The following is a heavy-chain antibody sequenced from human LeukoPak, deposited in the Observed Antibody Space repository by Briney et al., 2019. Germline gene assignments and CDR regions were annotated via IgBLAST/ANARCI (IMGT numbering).Heavy chain of an antibody. V-gene: IGHV1-2*02. CDR2: INPNSGGT. D-gene: IGHD3-3*01. CDR1: GYTFTGYY. CDR3: ARDSSYDFWSGSGAPGGMDV. J-gene: IGHJ6*02. Sequence: ASVKVSCKASGYTFTGYYMHWVRQAPGQGLEWMGWINPNSGGTNYAQKFQGRVTMTRDTSISTAYMELSRLRSDDTAMYYCARDSSYDFWSGSGAPGGMDVWGQGTTVTVSS.